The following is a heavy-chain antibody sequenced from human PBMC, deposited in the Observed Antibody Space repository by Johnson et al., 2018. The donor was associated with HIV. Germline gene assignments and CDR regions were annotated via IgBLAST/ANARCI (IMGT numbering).Heavy chain of an antibody. CDR1: VFMFSNYG. Sequence: QVQLVESGGRVVQPAGSLRLSSATSVFMFSNYGMHWVRQAPGQGLERVAFIRYDGSNNYSADSFQVSFPISRDNSTNTLFLQMNSRSPEDTALYSRVKAARELTVVDACDIWGQGTIVTVSS. V-gene: IGHV3-30*02. D-gene: IGHD3-10*01. CDR3: VKAARELTVVDACDI. J-gene: IGHJ3*02. CDR2: IRYDGSNN.